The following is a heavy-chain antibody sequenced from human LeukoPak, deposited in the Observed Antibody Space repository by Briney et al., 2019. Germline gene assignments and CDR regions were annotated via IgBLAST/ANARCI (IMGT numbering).Heavy chain of an antibody. CDR3: ARRPSSSSWYVDY. D-gene: IGHD6-13*01. Sequence: WVRQPPGKGLEWIGSIYYSGSTYYNPSLKSRVTISVDTSKNQFSLKLSSVTAADTAVYYCARRPSSSSWYVDYWGQGTLVTVSS. CDR2: IYYSGST. V-gene: IGHV4-39*01. J-gene: IGHJ4*02.